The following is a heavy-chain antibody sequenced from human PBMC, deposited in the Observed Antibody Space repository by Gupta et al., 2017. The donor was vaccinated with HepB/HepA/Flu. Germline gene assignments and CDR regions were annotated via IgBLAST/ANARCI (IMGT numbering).Heavy chain of an antibody. D-gene: IGHD1-1*01. Sequence: VQLVESGGGVVQPGRSLRLSCAASGFTFNKFGMHWVRQAPGKGLEWVAVIWMDGTKKVYADSVKGRFTISRDNSKSTLYLQMDRLTAEDTALYYCGRDPGSDNPIDYWGQGTPVTVSS. J-gene: IGHJ4*02. CDR1: GFTFNKFG. V-gene: IGHV3-33*01. CDR3: GRDPGSDNPIDY. CDR2: IWMDGTKK.